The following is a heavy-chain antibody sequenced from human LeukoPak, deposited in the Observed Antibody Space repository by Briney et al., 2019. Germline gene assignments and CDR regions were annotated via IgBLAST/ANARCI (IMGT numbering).Heavy chain of an antibody. J-gene: IGHJ4*02. CDR3: ARSGSKSGTDY. V-gene: IGHV4-59*01. CDR2: IYYSGST. Sequence: SETLSLTCTVSGGSISSYYWSWIRQPPGKGLEWIGYIYYSGSTNYNPSLKSRVTISVDTSKNQFSLKLSSVTAGDTAVYYCARSGSKSGTDYWGQGTLVTVSS. D-gene: IGHD3-10*01. CDR1: GGSISSYY.